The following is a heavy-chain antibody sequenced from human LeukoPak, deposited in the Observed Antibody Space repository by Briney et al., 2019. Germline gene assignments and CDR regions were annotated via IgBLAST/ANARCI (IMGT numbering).Heavy chain of an antibody. V-gene: IGHV1-8*01. CDR1: GYTFTSYD. Sequence: GASVKVSCKASGYTFTSYDINWVRQATGQGLEWMGWMNPNSGNTGYAQKFQGRVTMTRNTSISTAYMELSSLRSEDTAVYYCARGLKVNYYDSSGYPLENWGQGTLVTVSS. J-gene: IGHJ4*02. CDR2: MNPNSGNT. CDR3: ARGLKVNYYDSSGYPLEN. D-gene: IGHD3-22*01.